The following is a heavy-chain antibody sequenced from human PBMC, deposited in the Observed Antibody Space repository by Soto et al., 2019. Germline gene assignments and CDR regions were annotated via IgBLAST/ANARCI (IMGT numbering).Heavy chain of an antibody. Sequence: PSETLSLTCTVSGGSISSSSFYWGWVRQTPGKGLEWITSIHLRSGNTYYNPSLKSRVTISVDTSENQFSLTLTSVTAADTAVYYCASPASYCGGDCYANWGQGTRVTVAS. CDR2: IHLRSGNT. D-gene: IGHD2-21*02. V-gene: IGHV4-39*01. J-gene: IGHJ4*02. CDR3: ASPASYCGGDCYAN. CDR1: GGSISSSSFY.